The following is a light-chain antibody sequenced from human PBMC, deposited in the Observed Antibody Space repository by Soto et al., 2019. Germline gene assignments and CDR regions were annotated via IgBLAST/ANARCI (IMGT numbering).Light chain of an antibody. J-gene: IGKJ4*01. CDR1: QSVGTS. Sequence: EIVLTQSPATLSLSPGERATLSCRASQSVGTSLVWYQQKRGQAPRLLMYDASNRATGIPARFSGSGSGTDFTLTISSLEPEDFAVYYCQQRHNWPPLTFGRGTKVEIK. V-gene: IGKV3-11*01. CDR2: DAS. CDR3: QQRHNWPPLT.